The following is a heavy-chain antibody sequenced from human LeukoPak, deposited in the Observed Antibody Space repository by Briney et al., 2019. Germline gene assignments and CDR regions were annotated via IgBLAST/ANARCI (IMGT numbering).Heavy chain of an antibody. D-gene: IGHD2-21*02. CDR2: IYYSGST. Sequence: SETLSLTCTASGGSISSSSYYWGWIRQPPGKGLEWIGSIYYSGSTYYNPSLKSRVTISVDTSKNQFSLKLSSVTAADTAVYYCAGLVVTAIVDYWGQGTLVTVSS. J-gene: IGHJ4*02. CDR3: AGLVVTAIVDY. V-gene: IGHV4-39*01. CDR1: GGSISSSSYY.